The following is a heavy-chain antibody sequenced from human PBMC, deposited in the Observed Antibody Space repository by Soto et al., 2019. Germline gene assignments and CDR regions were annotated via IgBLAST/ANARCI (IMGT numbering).Heavy chain of an antibody. CDR1: GGSMSSNY. Sequence: SETLSLTCTVSGGSMSSNYWTWIRQSPGKGLEWIGYIYYTGSTKYNPSLKSRVTISLDTSKNQFSLRLTSVTSADTAVYYCARGGSYVDFFDYWGQVAQVTVSS. D-gene: IGHD1-26*01. CDR3: ARGGSYVDFFDY. CDR2: IYYTGST. J-gene: IGHJ4*02. V-gene: IGHV4-59*01.